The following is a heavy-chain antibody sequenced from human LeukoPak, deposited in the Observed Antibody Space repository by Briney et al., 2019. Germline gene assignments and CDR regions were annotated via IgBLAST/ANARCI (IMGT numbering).Heavy chain of an antibody. J-gene: IGHJ3*01. D-gene: IGHD6-19*01. CDR1: GFTFSSYG. Sequence: SGRSLRLSCAASGFTFSSYGMHWVRQAPGKGLEWVAFIWYDGSNKFYADSVKGRLTISRDSSNNTLFLQMHSLRPGDTAVYYCAKDLYGLTSGWYIGGFDVWGQGTRVTVSS. V-gene: IGHV3-30*02. CDR2: IWYDGSNK. CDR3: AKDLYGLTSGWYIGGFDV.